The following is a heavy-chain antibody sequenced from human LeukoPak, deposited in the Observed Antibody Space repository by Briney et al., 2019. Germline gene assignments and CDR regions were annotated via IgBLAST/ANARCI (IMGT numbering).Heavy chain of an antibody. Sequence: PSETLSLTCTVSGGSISSSSYYWGWIRQPPGKGLEWIGSIYYSGSTYYNPSLRSRVTISVDMSKNQFSLKLSSVTAADTAVYYCARGGYCSGTSCYWVGAFDYWGQGTLVTVSS. D-gene: IGHD2-2*01. CDR2: IYYSGST. CDR3: ARGGYCSGTSCYWVGAFDY. CDR1: GGSISSSSYY. V-gene: IGHV4-39*01. J-gene: IGHJ4*02.